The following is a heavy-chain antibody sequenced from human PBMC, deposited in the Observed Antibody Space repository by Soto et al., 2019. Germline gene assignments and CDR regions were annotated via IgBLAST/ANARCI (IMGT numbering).Heavy chain of an antibody. D-gene: IGHD5-12*01. Sequence: SETLSLTCTVSGGSISSYYWSWFRQPPGKGLEWIGYIYYSGSTNYNPSLKSRVTISVDTSKNQFSLKLSSVTAADTAVYYCARSGYDWNWFDPWGQGTLVTVS. CDR2: IYYSGST. V-gene: IGHV4-59*01. J-gene: IGHJ5*02. CDR1: GGSISSYY. CDR3: ARSGYDWNWFDP.